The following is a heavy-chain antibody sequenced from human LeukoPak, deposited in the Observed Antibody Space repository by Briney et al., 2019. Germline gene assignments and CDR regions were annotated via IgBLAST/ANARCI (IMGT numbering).Heavy chain of an antibody. CDR3: ARVGDILTLDY. J-gene: IGHJ4*02. CDR2: IYYSGST. Sequence: WETLSLTCTVSGGSISSYYWSWIRQPPGKGLEWIGYIYYSGSTNYNPSLKSRVTISVDTSKNQFSLKLSSVTAADTAVYYCARVGDILTLDYWGQGTLVTVSS. D-gene: IGHD3-9*01. V-gene: IGHV4-59*01. CDR1: GGSISSYY.